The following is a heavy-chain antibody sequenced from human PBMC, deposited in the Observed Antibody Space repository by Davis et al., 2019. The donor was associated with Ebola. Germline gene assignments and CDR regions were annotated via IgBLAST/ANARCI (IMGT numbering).Heavy chain of an antibody. V-gene: IGHV3-23*01. CDR3: AKRGYGSGSYYIDYFDY. CDR2: ISGSGGST. Sequence: PGGSLRLSCAASGFTFSSYAMSWVRQAPGKGLEWVSAISGSGGSTYYADSVKGRFTISRDNSKNTLYLQMNSLRAEDTAVYYCAKRGYGSGSYYIDYFDYWGQGTLVTVSS. D-gene: IGHD3-10*01. CDR1: GFTFSSYA. J-gene: IGHJ4*02.